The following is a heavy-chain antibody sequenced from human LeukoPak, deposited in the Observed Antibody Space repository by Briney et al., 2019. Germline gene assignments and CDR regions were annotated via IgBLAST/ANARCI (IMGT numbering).Heavy chain of an antibody. J-gene: IGHJ5*02. V-gene: IGHV1-2*02. D-gene: IGHD3-10*01. CDR3: ARASQMRFGELLYP. CDR2: INPNSGGT. CDR1: GYTFTGHY. Sequence: GASVKVSCKASGYTFTGHYMHWVRQAPGPGLDWMGWINPNSGGTNYAQKFQGRVTMTRDTSISTAYMELSRLRSDDTAVYYCARASQMRFGELLYPWGQGTLVTVSS.